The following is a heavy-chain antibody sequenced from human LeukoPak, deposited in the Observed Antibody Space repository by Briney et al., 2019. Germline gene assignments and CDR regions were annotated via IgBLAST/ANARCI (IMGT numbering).Heavy chain of an antibody. V-gene: IGHV3-30*19. Sequence: PGRSLRLSCAASGFTFSSYGMHWVRQAPGKGLEWVAVISSDGTNQHYADSVKGRFTISRDNSKNTLYQQMDSLRVDDTAVYYCARPYYCSTTSCSYGLAYWGQGTLVTVSS. CDR2: ISSDGTNQ. CDR1: GFTFSSYG. D-gene: IGHD2-2*01. J-gene: IGHJ4*02. CDR3: ARPYYCSTTSCSYGLAY.